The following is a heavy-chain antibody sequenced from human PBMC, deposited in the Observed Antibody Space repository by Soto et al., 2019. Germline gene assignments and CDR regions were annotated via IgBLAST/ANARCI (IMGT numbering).Heavy chain of an antibody. D-gene: IGHD3-10*01. Sequence: QVQLQQWGAGLLKPSETLSLTCAVYGGSFSGYYWSWIRQPPGKGLEWIGEINHSGSTNYNPSLKSRVTISVDTSKNQFSLKLSSVTAADTAVYYCARTSLFVGGSRGGADYCGQGTLVTVSS. CDR1: GGSFSGYY. CDR3: ARTSLFVGGSRGGADY. V-gene: IGHV4-34*01. CDR2: INHSGST. J-gene: IGHJ4*02.